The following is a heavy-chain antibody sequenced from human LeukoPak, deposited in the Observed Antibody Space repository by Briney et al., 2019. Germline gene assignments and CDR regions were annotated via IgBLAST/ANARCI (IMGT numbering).Heavy chain of an antibody. CDR2: IYYSGST. CDR1: GGSISTYY. D-gene: IGHD1-26*01. CDR3: ARGFFSGCYGGTYSDH. V-gene: IGHV4-59*01. J-gene: IGHJ4*02. Sequence: SETLSLTCTVSGGSISTYYWTWIRQPPGKGLEWIGNIYYSGSTNYNPSLKSRVTISVDTSKNQFSLKLSSVTAADTAVYYCARGFFSGCYGGTYSDHWGQGTLVTVSS.